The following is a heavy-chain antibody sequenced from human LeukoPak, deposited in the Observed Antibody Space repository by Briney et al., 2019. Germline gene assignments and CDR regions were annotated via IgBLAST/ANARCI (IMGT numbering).Heavy chain of an antibody. J-gene: IGHJ6*02. CDR2: INPSGGST. V-gene: IGHV1-46*01. CDR3: ARAEPYYYGSGSYSTEYYYYYYGMDV. D-gene: IGHD3-10*01. CDR1: GYTFTSYY. Sequence: ASVKVSCKASGYTFTSYYMHWVRQAPGQGLEWMGIINPSGGSTSYAQKFQGRVTMTRDTSTSTVYMELSSLRSEDTAVYYCARAEPYYYGSGSYSTEYYYYYYGMDVWGQGTTVTVSS.